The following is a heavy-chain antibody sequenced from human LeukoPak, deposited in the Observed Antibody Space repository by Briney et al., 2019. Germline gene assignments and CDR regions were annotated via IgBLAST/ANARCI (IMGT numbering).Heavy chain of an antibody. CDR1: GVSVSSAAIH. CDR3: GACVAGRGGQGS. Sequence: SETLSLTCTVSGVSVSSAAIHWSWIRQPAGKELEWIGQIRTSWPTNYNPSLRSRVSISIDTSKNQFSLTLSSVTAEDTAMYYFGACVAGRGGQGSWGQGILVTVSS. CDR2: IRTSWPT. V-gene: IGHV4-61*09. J-gene: IGHJ5*02. D-gene: IGHD3-10*01.